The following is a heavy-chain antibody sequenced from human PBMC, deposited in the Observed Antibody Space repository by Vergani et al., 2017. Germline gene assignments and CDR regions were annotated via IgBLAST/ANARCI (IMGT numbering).Heavy chain of an antibody. D-gene: IGHD3-16*01. CDR2: ISWNSGSI. CDR1: GFTFDDYA. Sequence: EVQLVESGGGLVQPGRSLRLSCAASGFTFDDYAMHWVRQAPGKGLEWVSGISWNSGSIGYADSVKGRFTISRDNAKNSLYLQMNSLRAEDTALYYCARAAAGGDFDYWGQGTLVTVSS. J-gene: IGHJ4*02. CDR3: ARAAAGGDFDY. V-gene: IGHV3-9*01.